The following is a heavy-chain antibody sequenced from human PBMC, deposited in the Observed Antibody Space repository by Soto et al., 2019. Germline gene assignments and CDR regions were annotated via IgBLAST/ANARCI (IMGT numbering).Heavy chain of an antibody. J-gene: IGHJ5*02. D-gene: IGHD6-13*01. CDR1: GFTFSTYT. CDR3: ARDGPIAAAGNNWFDP. V-gene: IGHV3-30-3*01. Sequence: QVQLVESGGDVVQPGRSLRLSCTASGFTFSTYTMHWVRQSPGKGLEWLAFISDDGDNRYYAESVWGRFTISRDNSKNTLYLQMDSLRPEDTAVYYCARDGPIAAAGNNWFDPWGQGTLVTVSS. CDR2: ISDDGDNR.